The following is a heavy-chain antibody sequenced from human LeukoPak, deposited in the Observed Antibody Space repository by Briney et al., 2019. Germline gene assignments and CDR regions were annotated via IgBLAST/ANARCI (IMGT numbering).Heavy chain of an antibody. CDR1: GGTFSSYA. D-gene: IGHD6-19*01. CDR3: AIGIAVANFDY. J-gene: IGHJ4*02. Sequence: SVKVSCKASGGTFSSYAISWVRQAPGQGLEWMGRIIPILGIANYAQKFQGRVTITADKSTSTAYMELSSLRSEDTAVYYCAIGIAVANFDYWGQGTLVTVSS. V-gene: IGHV1-69*04. CDR2: IIPILGIA.